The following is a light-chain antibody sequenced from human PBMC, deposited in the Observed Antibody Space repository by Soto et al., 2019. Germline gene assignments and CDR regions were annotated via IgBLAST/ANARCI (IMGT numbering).Light chain of an antibody. CDR2: GAS. CDR3: QQANSFPLT. CDR1: QSVSSGY. Sequence: EIVMTQSPATLSVSPGERATLSCRASQSVSSGYLAWYQQKPGQAPRLLIYGASSRATGIPDRFSGSGSGTDFTLTISSLQPEDFATYYCQQANSFPLTFGGGTKVDI. V-gene: IGKV3D-20*02. J-gene: IGKJ4*01.